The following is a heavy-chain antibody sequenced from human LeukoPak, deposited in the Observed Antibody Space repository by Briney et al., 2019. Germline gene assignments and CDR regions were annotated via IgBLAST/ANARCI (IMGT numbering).Heavy chain of an antibody. CDR1: GFTFSNAW. CDR3: TTRSGREGY. D-gene: IGHD5-12*01. J-gene: IGHJ4*02. V-gene: IGHV3-15*01. CDR2: IKSKADGGTT. Sequence: GGSLRLSCAASGFTFSNAWMTWVRQAPGKGLEWVGRIKSKADGGTTDYAAPVKGRFTISRDDSKTTLGLQMNSLETEDTAVYYCTTRSGREGYWGQGTLVTVSS.